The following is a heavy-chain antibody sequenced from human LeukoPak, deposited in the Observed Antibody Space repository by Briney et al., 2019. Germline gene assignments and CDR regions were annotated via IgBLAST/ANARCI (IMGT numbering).Heavy chain of an antibody. D-gene: IGHD3-3*02. V-gene: IGHV3-23*01. CDR3: AKYTLARGGSLGAY. CDR1: GFMFSDYA. Sequence: GGSLRLSCAASGFMFSDYAMSWVRQAPGKGLEWVSAISGGGDTTWYIDSVKGRFTISRDNSKNTLYLQMNGLGADDTALYYCAKYTLARGGSLGAYWGQGTLVTVSS. CDR2: ISGGGDTT. J-gene: IGHJ4*02.